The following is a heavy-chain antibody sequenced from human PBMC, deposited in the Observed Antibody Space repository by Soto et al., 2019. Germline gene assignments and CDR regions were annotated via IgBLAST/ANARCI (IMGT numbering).Heavy chain of an antibody. CDR2: INHSGST. CDR1: GGSFSGYY. Sequence: NPSETLSLTCAVYGGSFSGYYWSWIRQPPGKGLEWIGEINHSGSTNYNPSLKSRVTISVDTSKNQFSLKLSSVTAADTAVYYCARRFDPWGQGTLVTLSS. CDR3: ARRFDP. V-gene: IGHV4-34*01. J-gene: IGHJ5*02.